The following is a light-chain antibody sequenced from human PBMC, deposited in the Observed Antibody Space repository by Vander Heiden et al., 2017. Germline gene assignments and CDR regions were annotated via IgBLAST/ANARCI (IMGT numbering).Light chain of an antibody. Sequence: DIVISHSPDSLAASFGERATINCKSSQSVLYSSKDKNYLVWYQQKPRQPPKLLIYWACTRESEVPDRFSSSGSGADVTLTISSLQAEDVAVYYCQQQYSNPPTFGQGTKVEIK. CDR3: QQQYSNPPT. V-gene: IGKV4-1*01. CDR2: WAC. J-gene: IGKJ1*01. CDR1: QSVLYSSKDKNY.